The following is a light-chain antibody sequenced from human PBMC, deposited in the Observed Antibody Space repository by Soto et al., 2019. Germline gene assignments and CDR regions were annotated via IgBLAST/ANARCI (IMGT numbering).Light chain of an antibody. Sequence: QSVLTQPPSVSGAPGQRVTISCTGSSSNIGAVFDVHWYQQLPGTAPKLLIHANTNRPSGVPDRFSGSKSGTSASLAITGLQAEDEADYYCQSYDNSLSAWVFGGGTKLTVL. J-gene: IGLJ3*02. CDR2: ANT. CDR3: QSYDNSLSAWV. V-gene: IGLV1-40*01. CDR1: SSNIGAVFD.